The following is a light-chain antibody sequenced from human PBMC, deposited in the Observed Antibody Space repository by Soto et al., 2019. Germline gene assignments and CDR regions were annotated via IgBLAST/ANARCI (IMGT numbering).Light chain of an antibody. CDR3: QQYDNLPLT. CDR1: QDISNY. V-gene: IGKV1-33*01. Sequence: DIQMTQSPSSLSASVGGRVTITCQARQDISNYLNLYQQKPGKAPKLLIYDASNLETGVPSRFSGSGSGTDFTFTISSLQPEDIATYYCQQYDNLPLTFGGGTKVDIK. J-gene: IGKJ4*01. CDR2: DAS.